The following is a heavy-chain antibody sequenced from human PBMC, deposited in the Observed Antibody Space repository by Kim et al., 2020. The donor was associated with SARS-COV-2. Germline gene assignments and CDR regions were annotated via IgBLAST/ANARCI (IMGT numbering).Heavy chain of an antibody. CDR1: GGSISSGGYY. CDR2: IYYSGST. J-gene: IGHJ4*02. V-gene: IGHV4-31*03. CDR3: ARDRDYGDYGGGDY. D-gene: IGHD4-17*01. Sequence: SETLSLTCTVSGGSISSGGYYWSWIRQHPGKGLEWIGYIYYSGSTYYNPSLKSRVTISVDTSKNQFSLKLSSVTAADTAVYYCARDRDYGDYGGGDYWGQGTLVTVSS.